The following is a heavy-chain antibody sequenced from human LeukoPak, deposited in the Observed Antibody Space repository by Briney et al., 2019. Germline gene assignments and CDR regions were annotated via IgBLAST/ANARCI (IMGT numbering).Heavy chain of an antibody. J-gene: IGHJ4*02. CDR2: IYSGGST. V-gene: IGHV3-53*01. CDR1: GFTVSSNY. CDR3: ASSYDTLYYFDY. Sequence: GGSLRLSCAASGFTVSSNYMSWVRQAPGKGLEWVSVIYSGGSTYYADSVKGRFTISRDNSKNTLYLQMNSLRAEDTAVYYCASSYDTLYYFDYWGQGTLVTVSS. D-gene: IGHD3-9*01.